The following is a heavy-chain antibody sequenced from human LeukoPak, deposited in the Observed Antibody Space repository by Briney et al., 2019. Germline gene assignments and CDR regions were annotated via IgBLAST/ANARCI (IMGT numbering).Heavy chain of an antibody. Sequence: GGSLRLSCAASGFTFSSYGIHWVRQAPGKGLEWVAVISYDGSNKYYADSVKGRFTISRDNSKNTLYLQMNSLRAEDTAVYYCAKATGYNWNYKIDYWGQGTQVTVSS. CDR3: AKATGYNWNYKIDY. CDR1: GFTFSSYG. J-gene: IGHJ4*02. V-gene: IGHV3-30*18. CDR2: ISYDGSNK. D-gene: IGHD1-7*01.